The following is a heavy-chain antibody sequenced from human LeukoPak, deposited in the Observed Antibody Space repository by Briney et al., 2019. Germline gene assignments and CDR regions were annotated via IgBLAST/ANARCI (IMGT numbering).Heavy chain of an antibody. CDR3: ATGTSSTTNWNWFDP. Sequence: VTSVKVSCKASGYTFTAYYMHWVRQAPGQGLEWMGRINLNSGDINYAQKFQGRVTMTRDTSINTAYMELTSLRSDDTAVYYCATGTSSTTNWNWFDPWGQGTLVTVSS. D-gene: IGHD2-2*01. V-gene: IGHV1-2*06. CDR1: GYTFTAYY. J-gene: IGHJ5*02. CDR2: INLNSGDI.